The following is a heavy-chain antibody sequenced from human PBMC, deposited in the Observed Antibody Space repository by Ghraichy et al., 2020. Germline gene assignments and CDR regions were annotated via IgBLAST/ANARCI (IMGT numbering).Heavy chain of an antibody. CDR2: IYYSGST. V-gene: IGHV4-59*01. D-gene: IGHD3-9*01. J-gene: IGHJ3*02. Sequence: SETLSLTCTVSGGSISSYYWSWIRQPPGKGLEWIGYIYYSGSTNYNPSLKSRVTISVDTSKNQFSLKLSSVTAADTAVYYCARLYYDILTGYYNEAFDIWGQGTMVTVSS. CDR3: ARLYYDILTGYYNEAFDI. CDR1: GGSISSYY.